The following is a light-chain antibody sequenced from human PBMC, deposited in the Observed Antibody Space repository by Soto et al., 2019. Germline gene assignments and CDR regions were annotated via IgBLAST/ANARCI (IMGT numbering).Light chain of an antibody. V-gene: IGKV1-5*01. CDR1: QSLNSL. CDR2: DAS. CDR3: QQYNSYSSWT. J-gene: IGKJ1*01. Sequence: DIQMTQSPSTLSSSVGDRVTITCRASQSLNSLLAWYQQKPGRAPKLLIYDASTLKSGVPSRFSGSGSGTEFTLTISSLQTDDFATYYCQQYNSYSSWTFGQGTKVEIK.